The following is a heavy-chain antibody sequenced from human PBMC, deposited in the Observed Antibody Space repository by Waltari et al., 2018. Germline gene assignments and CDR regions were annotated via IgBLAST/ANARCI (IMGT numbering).Heavy chain of an antibody. CDR2: IYSGGST. Sequence: EVQLLESGGGLVQPGGSLRLSCAASGFTFSSYAMSWVRQAPAKGLEWVSVIYSGGSTYYADSVKGRFTISRDNSRNTLYLQMNSLRAEDTAVYYCAKDRQYYDSSGSYALNMDYDAFDIWGQGTMVTVSS. V-gene: IGHV3-23*03. CDR3: AKDRQYYDSSGSYALNMDYDAFDI. J-gene: IGHJ3*02. CDR1: GFTFSSYA. D-gene: IGHD3-22*01.